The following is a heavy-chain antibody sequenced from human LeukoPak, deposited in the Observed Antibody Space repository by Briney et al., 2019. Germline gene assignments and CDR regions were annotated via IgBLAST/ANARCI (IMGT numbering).Heavy chain of an antibody. Sequence: PSETLSLTCTVSGGSISSSSYYWGWIRQPPGKGLEWIGSIDYSGSTYYNPSLKSRVTISVDTSKNQFSLKLRSVTAADTAVYYCAKVFFIKDYGDYGKYFDYWGQGTLVTVSS. J-gene: IGHJ4*02. V-gene: IGHV4-39*01. CDR1: GGSISSSSYY. D-gene: IGHD4-17*01. CDR2: IDYSGST. CDR3: AKVFFIKDYGDYGKYFDY.